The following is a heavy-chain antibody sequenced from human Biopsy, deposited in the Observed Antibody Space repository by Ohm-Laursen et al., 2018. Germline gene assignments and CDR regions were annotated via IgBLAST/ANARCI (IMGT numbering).Heavy chain of an antibody. CDR2: ISVYNGNT. CDR3: ARDVVGRGASFFDF. V-gene: IGHV1-18*01. CDR1: GYTFGNYS. D-gene: IGHD1-26*01. Sequence: ASVKVSCKASGYTFGNYSISWVRQAPGQGLERMGWISVYNGNTDYPHKFQGRVTLTTDTSTSTAYMELRSLTSDDTAIYYCARDVVGRGASFFDFWGQGTSVTVSS. J-gene: IGHJ4*02.